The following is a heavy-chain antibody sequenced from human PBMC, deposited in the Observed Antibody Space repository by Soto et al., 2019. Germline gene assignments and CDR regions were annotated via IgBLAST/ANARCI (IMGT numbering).Heavy chain of an antibody. Sequence: SVKVSCPESRGALGSYAIILVRQAPEQGLEWMGGILPIFGTANYAQKFQGRVTITADESTSTAYMELSSLRSEDTAVYYCARVGYSYGYGYWGQGTLVTVSS. J-gene: IGHJ4*02. V-gene: IGHV1-69*13. CDR1: RGALGSYA. CDR3: ARVGYSYGYGY. D-gene: IGHD5-18*01. CDR2: ILPIFGTA.